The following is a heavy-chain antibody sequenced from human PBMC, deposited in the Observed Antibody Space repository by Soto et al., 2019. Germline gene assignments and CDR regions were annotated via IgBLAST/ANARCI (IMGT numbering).Heavy chain of an antibody. Sequence: GGSLRLSCAASGFIFSSYGMHWVRQAPGKGLEWVAVMWYDGSNKYYADSVKGRFTISRDNSKNTLYLQMNSLRAEDTGVYYCARGRIQTYYYDSSGPIDYWGQGTQVTVSS. V-gene: IGHV3-33*01. CDR2: MWYDGSNK. CDR3: ARGRIQTYYYDSSGPIDY. J-gene: IGHJ4*02. CDR1: GFIFSSYG. D-gene: IGHD3-22*01.